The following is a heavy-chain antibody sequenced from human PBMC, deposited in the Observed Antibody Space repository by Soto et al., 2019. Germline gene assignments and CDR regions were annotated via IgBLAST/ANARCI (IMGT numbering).Heavy chain of an antibody. J-gene: IGHJ3*02. CDR3: ARGDCSGGSCYSI. Sequence: QVQLQESGPGLVKPSQTLSLTCTVSGGSISSGGYYWSWIRQHPGKGLEWIGYIYYSGSTYYNPSLTSRVTISVDTSKDQVSLKLSSVTAADTAVYYCARGDCSGGSCYSIWGQGTMVTVSS. CDR2: IYYSGST. V-gene: IGHV4-31*03. D-gene: IGHD2-15*01. CDR1: GGSISSGGYY.